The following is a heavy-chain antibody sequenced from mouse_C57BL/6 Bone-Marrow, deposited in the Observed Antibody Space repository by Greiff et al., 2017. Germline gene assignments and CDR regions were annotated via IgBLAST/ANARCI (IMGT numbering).Heavy chain of an antibody. D-gene: IGHD2-5*01. CDR1: GFNIKNTY. V-gene: IGHV14-3*01. Sequence: VQLQQSVAELVRPGASVKLSCTASGFNIKNTYMPWVKQRPEQGLEWIGRIDPANGNTKYAPKFQGKATITADTSSNTAYLQLSSLTSEDTAIYYCARDYSNSFAYWGQGTLVTVSA. CDR2: IDPANGNT. J-gene: IGHJ3*01. CDR3: ARDYSNSFAY.